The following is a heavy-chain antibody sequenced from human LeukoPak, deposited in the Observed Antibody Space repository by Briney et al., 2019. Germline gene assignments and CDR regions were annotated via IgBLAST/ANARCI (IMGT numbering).Heavy chain of an antibody. V-gene: IGHV4-31*03. J-gene: IGHJ3*02. CDR2: ISNSGST. CDR1: GGSNSSDVYY. Sequence: SPSQTLSLTCTVSGGSNSSDVYYWPWIRQRRGKGLGWIGYISNSGSTHYSPSLTSRVTISVDTSKNHFSLKLTSVTAADTAVYYCARETLSTHAFDIWGQGTMVTVSS. D-gene: IGHD2-2*01. CDR3: ARETLSTHAFDI.